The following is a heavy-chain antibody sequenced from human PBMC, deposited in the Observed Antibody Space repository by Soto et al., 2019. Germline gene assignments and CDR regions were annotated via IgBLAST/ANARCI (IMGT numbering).Heavy chain of an antibody. CDR1: GGSISSGGYS. V-gene: IGHV4-30-2*01. CDR2: IYHSGST. J-gene: IGHJ4*02. Sequence: TLSLTCTVSGGSISSGGYSWSWIRQPPGKGLEWIGYIYHSGSTYYNPSLKSRVTISVDRSKNQFSLKLSSVTAADTAVYYCANSERRTSAPGIAAAGTSNYFDYWGQGTLVTVSS. D-gene: IGHD6-13*01. CDR3: ANSERRTSAPGIAAAGTSNYFDY.